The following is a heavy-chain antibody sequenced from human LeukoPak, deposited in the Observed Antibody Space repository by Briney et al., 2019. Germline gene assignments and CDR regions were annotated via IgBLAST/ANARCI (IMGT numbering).Heavy chain of an antibody. J-gene: IGHJ5*02. CDR1: GGTFSSYA. CDR2: IIPIFDTA. V-gene: IGHV1-69*13. D-gene: IGHD3-9*01. Sequence: ASVKVSCKASGGTFSSYAISWVRQAPGQGLEWMGGIIPIFDTANYAQKFQGRVTITADESTSTAYMELSSLRSEDAAVYYCASGGNHPTYYILTGYQRFDPWGQGTLVTVSS. CDR3: ASGGNHPTYYILTGYQRFDP.